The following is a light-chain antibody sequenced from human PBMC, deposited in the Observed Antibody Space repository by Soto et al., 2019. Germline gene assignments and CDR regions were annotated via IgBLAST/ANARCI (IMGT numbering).Light chain of an antibody. Sequence: QSALTQPPSASGSPGQSVTISCTGSSSDDGGYNYVSWYQQHPGKAPKLVIYEVRKPPSWGPDRFSGSKSGNTASLTVSGLQAEDEADYYCSSYTGTNKFGVFGPGTKLTVL. CDR3: SSYTGTNKFGV. CDR2: EVR. J-gene: IGLJ1*01. CDR1: SSDDGGYNY. V-gene: IGLV2-8*01.